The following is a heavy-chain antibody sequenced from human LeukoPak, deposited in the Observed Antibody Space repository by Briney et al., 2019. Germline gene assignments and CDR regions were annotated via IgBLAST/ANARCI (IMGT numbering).Heavy chain of an antibody. CDR3: ARLTDGY. CDR2: IYYSGST. Sequence: PSETLSLTCAVYGGSFSGYYWSWIRQPPGKGLEWIGYIYYSGSTNYNPSLKSRVTISVDTSKNQFSLKLSSVTAADTAVYYCARLTDGYWGQGTLVTVSS. V-gene: IGHV4-59*01. CDR1: GGSFSGYY. J-gene: IGHJ4*02.